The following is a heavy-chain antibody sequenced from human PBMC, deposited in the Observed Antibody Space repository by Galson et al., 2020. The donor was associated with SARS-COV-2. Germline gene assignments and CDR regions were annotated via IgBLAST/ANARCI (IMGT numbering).Heavy chain of an antibody. CDR1: GFTFSSYG. CDR3: ARGPRFGELLSPFDS. Sequence: TGGSLRLSCAASGFTFSSYGMHWVRQAPGKGLEWVAVISNDGSNRYYADSVKGRFTISRDNSKNTLFLQMNSLRVEDTAVYYCARGPRFGELLSPFDSWGQGTLVTVSS. V-gene: IGHV3-30*03. J-gene: IGHJ4*02. CDR2: ISNDGSNR. D-gene: IGHD3-10*01.